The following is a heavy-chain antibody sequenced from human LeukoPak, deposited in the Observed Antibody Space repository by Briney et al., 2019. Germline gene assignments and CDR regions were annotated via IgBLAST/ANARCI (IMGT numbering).Heavy chain of an antibody. CDR2: IYYSGST. CDR3: ARDQQSGYSHVDGMDV. CDR1: GGSISSYY. V-gene: IGHV4-59*01. Sequence: SETLSLTCTVSGGSISSYYWSWIRQPPGKGLEWIGYIYYSGSTNYNPSLKSRVTISVDTSKNQFSLKLTSVTAADTAVYYRARDQQSGYSHVDGMDVWGQGTTVTVSS. D-gene: IGHD5-18*01. J-gene: IGHJ6*02.